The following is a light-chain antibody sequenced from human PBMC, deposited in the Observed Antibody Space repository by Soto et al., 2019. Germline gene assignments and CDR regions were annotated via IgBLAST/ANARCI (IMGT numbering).Light chain of an antibody. Sequence: EIVMTQSPATLSVSPGERATLSCRASKSVSSNFAWYQQKPGQAPRLLIYGASTRATDIPARFSGSGSGTEFTLTISSLKSEDFVVYYCHQYNNWPPETFGQGTKVEIK. CDR2: GAS. J-gene: IGKJ1*01. CDR3: HQYNNWPPET. CDR1: KSVSSN. V-gene: IGKV3-15*01.